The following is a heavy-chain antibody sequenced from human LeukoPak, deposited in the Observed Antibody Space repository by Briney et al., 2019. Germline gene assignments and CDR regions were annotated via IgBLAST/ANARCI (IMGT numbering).Heavy chain of an antibody. CDR1: GGSISSYY. CDR2: IYTSGST. J-gene: IGHJ3*02. V-gene: IGHV4-4*07. D-gene: IGHD6-19*01. Sequence: PSETLSLTCTVSGGSISSYYWSWIRQPAGKGLEWIGRIYTSGSTNYNPSLKSRVTMSVDTSKNQFSLKVTSVTAADTAVYYCARVLYSSGWYDAFDIWGQGTMVTVSS. CDR3: ARVLYSSGWYDAFDI.